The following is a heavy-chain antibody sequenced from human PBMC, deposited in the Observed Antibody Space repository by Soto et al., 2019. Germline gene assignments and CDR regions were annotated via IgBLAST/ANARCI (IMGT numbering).Heavy chain of an antibody. CDR2: ISYDGSNK. CDR1: GFTFSSYA. D-gene: IGHD6-13*01. Sequence: HPGGSLRLSCAASGFTFSSYAMHWVRQAPGKGLEWVAVISYDGSNKYYADSVKGRFTISRDNSKNTLYLQMNSLRAEDTAVYYCARDGVYSSSWDYFDYWGQGTLVTVSS. V-gene: IGHV3-30-3*01. CDR3: ARDGVYSSSWDYFDY. J-gene: IGHJ4*02.